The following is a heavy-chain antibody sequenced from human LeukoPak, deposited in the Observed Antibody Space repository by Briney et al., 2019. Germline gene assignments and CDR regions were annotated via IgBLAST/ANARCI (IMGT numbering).Heavy chain of an antibody. J-gene: IGHJ4*02. CDR3: AKDRGALRFLEWLFGY. CDR1: GFIFDDHG. D-gene: IGHD3-3*01. V-gene: IGHV3-23*01. CDR2: ISGSGGST. Sequence: GGSLRLSCAASGFIFDDHGMHWVRQAPGKGLERVSAISGSGGSTYYADSVKGRFTISRDNSKNTLYLQMNSLRAEDTAVYYCAKDRGALRFLEWLFGYWGQETLVTVSS.